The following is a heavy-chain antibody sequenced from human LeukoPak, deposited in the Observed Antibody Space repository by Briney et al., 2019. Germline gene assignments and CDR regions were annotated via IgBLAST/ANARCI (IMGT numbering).Heavy chain of an antibody. CDR1: GGSFSTYY. CDR3: AIDTSGRSY. V-gene: IGHV4-34*01. J-gene: IGHJ4*02. CDR2: INHSGST. Sequence: SETLSLTCAIYGGSFSTYYWNWIRQPPGKGLEWIGEINHSGSTNYNPSLKSQVTLSVDTSKNQFSLKLSSVTAADTAVYYCAIDTSGRSYWGQGTLVTVSS. D-gene: IGHD6-19*01.